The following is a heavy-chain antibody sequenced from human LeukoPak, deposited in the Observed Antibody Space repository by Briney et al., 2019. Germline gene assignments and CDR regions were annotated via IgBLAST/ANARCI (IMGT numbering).Heavy chain of an antibody. CDR3: ARGGCSGVTCFFDY. V-gene: IGHV3-48*04. J-gene: IGHJ4*02. CDR1: GFSFSNYS. CDR2: ISSGGGII. Sequence: PGGSLRLSCAASGFSFSNYSMNWVRQALGKGLECLSYISSGGGIIYYADSVRGRFTISRDNAKKSLYLQMSSLRAEDTAVYYCARGGCSGVTCFFDYWGQGTLVTVSS. D-gene: IGHD2-15*01.